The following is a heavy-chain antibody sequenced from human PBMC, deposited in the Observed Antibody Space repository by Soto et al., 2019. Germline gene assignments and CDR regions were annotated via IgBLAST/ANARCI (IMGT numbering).Heavy chain of an antibody. D-gene: IGHD6-19*01. V-gene: IGHV1-8*01. CDR2: MNPNSGNT. CDR3: ASVDDSSGWCNIEA. CDR1: GYTFTSYD. Sequence: ASVKVSCTASGYTFTSYDINWVRQATGQGLEWMGWMNPNSGNTGYAQKFQGRVTMTRNTSISTAYMELSSLRSEDTAVYYSASVDDSSGWCNIEAWGKGNLVAVAS. J-gene: IGHJ4*02.